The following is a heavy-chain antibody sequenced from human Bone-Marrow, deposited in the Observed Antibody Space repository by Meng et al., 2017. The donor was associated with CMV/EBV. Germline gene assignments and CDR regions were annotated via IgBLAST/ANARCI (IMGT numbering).Heavy chain of an antibody. CDR3: ARDLRRIWSGSFGDY. J-gene: IGHJ4*02. D-gene: IGHD3-3*01. V-gene: IGHV3-74*01. CDR2: INSDGSST. Sequence: GGSLRLSCAASGFTFSSYWMHWVRQAPGKGLVWVSRINSDGSSTSYADSVKGRFTISRDNAKNTLYLQMNSLRAEDTAVYYCARDLRRIWSGSFGDYWGQGTLVTVSS. CDR1: GFTFSSYW.